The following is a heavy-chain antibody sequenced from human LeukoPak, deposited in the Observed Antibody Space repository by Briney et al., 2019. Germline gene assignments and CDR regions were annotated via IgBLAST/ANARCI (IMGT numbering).Heavy chain of an antibody. V-gene: IGHV3-23*01. D-gene: IGHD5-18*01. J-gene: IGHJ4*02. CDR1: GVTFSSYA. Sequence: PGGSLRLSCAASGVTFSSYAMSWGREAPGKGLEWVSAISGSGGSTYYADSVKGRFTISRDNSKNTLYLQMNSLRAEDTAVYYCAKTYTAMVPALGYWGQGTLVTVSS. CDR3: AKTYTAMVPALGY. CDR2: ISGSGGST.